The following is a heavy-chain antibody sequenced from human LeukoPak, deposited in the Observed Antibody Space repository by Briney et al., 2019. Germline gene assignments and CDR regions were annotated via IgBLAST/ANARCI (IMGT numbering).Heavy chain of an antibody. Sequence: GGSLRLSCAASGFTFSSYWMHWVCQAPGKGLMWVSRINSDGSITNYADSVKGRFTISRDNAKNTLYLQMNSLRAEDTAVYYCARVRATFSPHFDNWGQGTLVTVSS. J-gene: IGHJ4*02. V-gene: IGHV3-74*01. D-gene: IGHD5-12*01. CDR1: GFTFSSYW. CDR3: ARVRATFSPHFDN. CDR2: INSDGSIT.